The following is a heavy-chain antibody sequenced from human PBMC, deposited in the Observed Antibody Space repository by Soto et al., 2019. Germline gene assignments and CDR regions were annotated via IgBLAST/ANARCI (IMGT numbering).Heavy chain of an antibody. Sequence: AGGSLRLSCAASGFPFSSYGMHWVRQAPGKGLDWVALISYDGSNKYYADSVKGRFTISRDNSRNTLYLQMNSLRAEDSAVYYCAKDRSVSSSSPRWYFDSWGQGTLVTVSS. J-gene: IGHJ4*02. CDR2: ISYDGSNK. CDR1: GFPFSSYG. V-gene: IGHV3-30*18. CDR3: AKDRSVSSSSPRWYFDS. D-gene: IGHD6-6*01.